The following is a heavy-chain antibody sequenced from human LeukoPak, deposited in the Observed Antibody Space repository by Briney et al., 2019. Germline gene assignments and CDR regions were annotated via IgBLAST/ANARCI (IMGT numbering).Heavy chain of an antibody. D-gene: IGHD6-19*01. CDR3: ARHGSGWYGGDD. J-gene: IGHJ4*02. Sequence: SETLSLTCTVSGGSISSGSYYWGWIRQPPGKGLEWLGTVFYSGTTYYNPSLKSRVTISVDTSKNQFSLKLSSVTAADTAMYYCARHGSGWYGGDDWGQGTLVTVSS. V-gene: IGHV4-39*01. CDR2: VFYSGTT. CDR1: GGSISSGSYY.